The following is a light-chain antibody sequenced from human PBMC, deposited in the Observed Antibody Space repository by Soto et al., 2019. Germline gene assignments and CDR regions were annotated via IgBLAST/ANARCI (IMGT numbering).Light chain of an antibody. J-gene: IGKJ1*01. CDR3: LQDYNYPPA. CDR2: AAS. CDR1: QSISSY. V-gene: IGKV1-6*01. Sequence: IQMTQSPSSLSASVGDRVTIPCRASQSISSYLNWYQQKPGKAPKLLIYAASSLQSGVPSRFSGSGSGTDFTLTISSLQPEDFATYYCLQDYNYPPAFGQGTKVDIK.